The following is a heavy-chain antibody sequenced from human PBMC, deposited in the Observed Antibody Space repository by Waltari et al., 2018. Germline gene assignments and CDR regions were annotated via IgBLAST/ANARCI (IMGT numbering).Heavy chain of an antibody. CDR2: IYYSGST. Sequence: QVQLQESGPGLVKPSETLSLTCPVSGGSISSYYWSWIRQPPGKGLEWIGYIYYSGSTNYNPSLKSRVTISVDTSKNQFSLKLSSVTAADTAVYYCARVGIQLWGPYNWFDPWGQGTLVTVSS. CDR3: ARVGIQLWGPYNWFDP. CDR1: GGSISSYY. D-gene: IGHD5-18*01. V-gene: IGHV4-59*01. J-gene: IGHJ5*02.